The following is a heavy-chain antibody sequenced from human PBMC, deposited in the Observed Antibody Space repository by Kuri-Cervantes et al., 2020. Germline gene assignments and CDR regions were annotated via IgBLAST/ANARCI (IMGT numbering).Heavy chain of an antibody. CDR3: ARVGVPAAITYYYGMDV. J-gene: IGHJ6*02. V-gene: IGHV1-2*02. D-gene: IGHD2-2*01. CDR2: INPNSGGT. CDR1: GYTFTGYY. Sequence: ASVKVSCKASGYTFTGYYMHWVRQAPGQGLEWMGWINPNSGGTNYAQKFQGRVTMTRDTSISTAYMELSRLRSDDTAVYYCARVGVPAAITYYYGMDVWGQGTTVTVSS.